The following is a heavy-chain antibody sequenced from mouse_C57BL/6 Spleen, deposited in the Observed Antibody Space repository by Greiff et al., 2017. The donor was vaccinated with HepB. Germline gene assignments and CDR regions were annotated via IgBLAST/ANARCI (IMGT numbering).Heavy chain of an antibody. CDR3: ARSDDYDKGDFDY. J-gene: IGHJ2*01. D-gene: IGHD2-4*01. Sequence: QVQLQQSGAELVKPGASVKISCKASGYAFSSYWMNWVKQRPGQGLEWIGQIYPGDGDTNYNGKFKGKATLTADKSSSTAYMQLSSLTSEDSAVYFCARSDDYDKGDFDYWGQGTTLTVSS. CDR1: GYAFSSYW. CDR2: IYPGDGDT. V-gene: IGHV1-80*01.